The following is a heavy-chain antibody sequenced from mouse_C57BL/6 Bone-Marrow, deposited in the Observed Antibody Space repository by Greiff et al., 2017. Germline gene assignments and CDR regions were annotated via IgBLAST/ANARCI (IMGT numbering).Heavy chain of an antibody. CDR1: GFTFSDYG. Sequence: DVKLVESGGGLVQPGGSLKLSCAASGFTFSDYGMAWVRQAPRKGPAWVAFISNFAYSIYYDDTVTGRFTISRENAKNSLYLEMSSLRSDDTAMYDFARQNQGYFDVWGTGTTVTVSS. V-gene: IGHV5-15*01. CDR3: ARQNQGYFDV. J-gene: IGHJ1*03. CDR2: ISNFAYSI.